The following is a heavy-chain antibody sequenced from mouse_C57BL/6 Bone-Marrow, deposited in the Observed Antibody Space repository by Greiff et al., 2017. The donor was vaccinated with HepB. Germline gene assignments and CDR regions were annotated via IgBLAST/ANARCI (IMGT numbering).Heavy chain of an antibody. CDR3: TRSDYYGSRGFAY. V-gene: IGHV1-15*01. J-gene: IGHJ3*01. Sequence: QVQLKQSGAELVRPGASVTLSCKASGYTFTDYEMHWVKQTPVHGLEWIGAIDPETGGTAYNQKFKGKAILTADKSSSTAYMELRSLTSEDSAVYYCTRSDYYGSRGFAYWGQGTLVTVSA. CDR2: IDPETGGT. CDR1: GYTFTDYE. D-gene: IGHD1-1*01.